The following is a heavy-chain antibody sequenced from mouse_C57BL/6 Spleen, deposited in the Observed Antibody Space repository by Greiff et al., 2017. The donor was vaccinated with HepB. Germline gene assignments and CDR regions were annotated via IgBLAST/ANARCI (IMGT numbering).Heavy chain of an antibody. D-gene: IGHD1-1*01. J-gene: IGHJ2*01. CDR3: ASGITTVVAPYFDY. CDR1: GYTFTSYG. Sequence: VQLQQSGAELARPGASVKLSCKASGYTFTSYGISWVKQRTGQGLEWIGEIYPRSGNTYYNEKFKGKATLTADKSSSTAYMEIRSLTSEDSAVYFCASGITTVVAPYFDYWGQGTTLTVSS. CDR2: IYPRSGNT. V-gene: IGHV1-81*01.